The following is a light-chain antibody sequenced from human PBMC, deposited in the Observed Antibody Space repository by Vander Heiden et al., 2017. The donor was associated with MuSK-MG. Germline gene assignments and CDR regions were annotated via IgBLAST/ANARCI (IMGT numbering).Light chain of an antibody. CDR2: EVT. V-gene: IGLV2-8*01. CDR3: ISYARTDRLV. Sequence: QSALTQPPSASGSPGQSVTISCTGTSSDVGAYDYVSWYQQHPGEAPKLLIYEVTKRPSGVPDRFSGSKSGNTASLTVSGLQAEDEADYFCISYARTDRLVFGGGTKLTVL. CDR1: SSDVGAYDY. J-gene: IGLJ3*02.